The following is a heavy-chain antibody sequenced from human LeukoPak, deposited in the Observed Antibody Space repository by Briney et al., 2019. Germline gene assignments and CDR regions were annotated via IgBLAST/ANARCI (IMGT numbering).Heavy chain of an antibody. CDR3: ARGFTWKWFDP. CDR2: INHSGST. CDR1: VFTFSSYG. J-gene: IGHJ5*02. D-gene: IGHD1-1*01. V-gene: IGHV4-34*01. Sequence: GSLSLSCAASVFTFSSYGMSWIRQPAGKGLEWIGEINHSGSTNYNPSLKSRVTISVDTSKNQFSLKLSSVTAADTAVYYCARGFTWKWFDPWGQGTLVTVSS.